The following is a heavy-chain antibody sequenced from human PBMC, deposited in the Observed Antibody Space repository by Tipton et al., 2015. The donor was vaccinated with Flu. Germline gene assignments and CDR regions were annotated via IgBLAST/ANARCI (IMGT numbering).Heavy chain of an antibody. CDR2: ISYSGST. Sequence: TLSLTCSVSGGSISSYYWSWIRQSPGKGLEWIGYISYSGSTNYNPSLKSRVTISVDTSKNQFSLKLSSVTAADTAVYYCARLSSNWYHQLDNWSQGTLVTVSS. V-gene: IGHV4-59*01. CDR3: ARLSSNWYHQLDN. CDR1: GGSISSYY. D-gene: IGHD6-13*01. J-gene: IGHJ4*02.